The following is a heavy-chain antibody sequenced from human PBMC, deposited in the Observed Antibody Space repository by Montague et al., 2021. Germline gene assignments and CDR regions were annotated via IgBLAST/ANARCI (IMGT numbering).Heavy chain of an antibody. J-gene: IGHJ4*02. V-gene: IGHV2-70*01. D-gene: IGHD6-19*01. CDR1: GFSLSSIGTC. CDR3: ARINKELGSENGQWLDFDN. CDR2: IEWDDQK. Sequence: PALVKPTQTLTLTCSLSGFSLSSIGTCVSWIRQPPGKALEWLALIEWDDQKYYTKSLAARLTISRDTSQNQVVLRMTNLDPVDTATYFCARINKELGSENGQWLDFDNWGQGILVTVSS.